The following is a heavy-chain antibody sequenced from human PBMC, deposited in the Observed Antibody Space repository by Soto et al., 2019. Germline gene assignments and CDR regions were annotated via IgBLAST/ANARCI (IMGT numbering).Heavy chain of an antibody. CDR2: ISGSGGST. V-gene: IGHV3-23*01. Sequence: GGSLRLSCAASGFTFSSYAMSWVRQAPGKGLEWVSAISGSGGSTYYADSVKGRFTISRDNSKNTLYLQMNSLRAEDTAVYYCAKDGAVVPPDQNWFDPWGQGTLVTVSS. CDR3: AKDGAVVPPDQNWFDP. CDR1: GFTFSSYA. J-gene: IGHJ5*02. D-gene: IGHD6-19*01.